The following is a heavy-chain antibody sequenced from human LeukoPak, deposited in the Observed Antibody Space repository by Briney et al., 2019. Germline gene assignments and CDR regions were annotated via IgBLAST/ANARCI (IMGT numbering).Heavy chain of an antibody. J-gene: IGHJ4*02. Sequence: ASVKVSCKASGYTFTGYYMHWVRQAPGQGLEWMGWINPNSGGTNYAQKFQGRVTMTRDTSISTAYMELSRLRSDDTAVYYCARDRRIAAAGTGNYWGQGTLVTVSS. V-gene: IGHV1-2*02. CDR2: INPNSGGT. CDR3: ARDRRIAAAGTGNY. D-gene: IGHD6-13*01. CDR1: GYTFTGYY.